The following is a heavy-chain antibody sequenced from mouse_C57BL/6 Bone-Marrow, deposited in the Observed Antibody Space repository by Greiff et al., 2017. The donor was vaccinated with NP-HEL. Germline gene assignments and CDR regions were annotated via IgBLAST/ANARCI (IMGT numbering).Heavy chain of an antibody. J-gene: IGHJ3*01. D-gene: IGHD1-1*01. V-gene: IGHV1-19*01. CDR3: APIYDYGSVFAY. CDR2: INPYNGGT. CDR1: GYTFTDYY. Sequence: EVQLQQSGPVLVKPGASVKMSCKASGYTFTDYYMNWVKQSHGKSLEWIGVINPYNGGTSYNQKFKGKATLTVDKSSSTAYMELNSLTSEDSAVYYDAPIYDYGSVFAYWGQGTLVTVSA.